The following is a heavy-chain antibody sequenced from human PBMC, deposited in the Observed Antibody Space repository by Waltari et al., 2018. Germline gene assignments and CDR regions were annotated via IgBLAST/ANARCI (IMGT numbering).Heavy chain of an antibody. J-gene: IGHJ4*02. V-gene: IGHV3-23*01. D-gene: IGHD2-15*01. CDR3: AKVVVSDSPDYCDY. Sequence: EVQLLESGGGLVQPGGSLRLSCGASGFTFSSCPWSWVRQAPGKGLEWVSTINGNGGSTHYADSVKGRFTISRDNSKSTLYVQMNSLRAEDTAVYYCAKVVVSDSPDYCDYWGQGVLVAVSP. CDR2: INGNGGST. CDR1: GFTFSSCP.